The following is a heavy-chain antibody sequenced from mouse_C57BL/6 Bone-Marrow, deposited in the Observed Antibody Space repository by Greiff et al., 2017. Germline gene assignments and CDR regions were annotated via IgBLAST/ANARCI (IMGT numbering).Heavy chain of an antibody. CDR2: INPNNGGT. D-gene: IGHD1-1*01. V-gene: IGHV1-26*01. Sequence: EVQLQQSGPELVKPGASVKISCQASGYTFTDYYMNWVKQSHGKSLEWIGAINPNNGGTSYNQKFKGKATLTVDKSSSTAYMEPRSRITKDSADYYGAPSYDGSSYVGAMDYWGQGTSVTVSS. CDR1: GYTFTDYY. J-gene: IGHJ4*01. CDR3: APSYDGSSYVGAMDY.